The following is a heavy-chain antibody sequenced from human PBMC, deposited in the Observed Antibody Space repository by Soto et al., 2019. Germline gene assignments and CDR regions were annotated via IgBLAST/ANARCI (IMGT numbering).Heavy chain of an antibody. Sequence: PGESLKISCKGSGYSFTSYWIGWVRQMPGKGLEWMGRIDPSDSYTNYSPSFQGHVTISADKSISTAYLQWSSLKASDTAMYYCARVVVVPAAIVGYYYGMDVWGQGTTVTVS. CDR1: GYSFTSYW. D-gene: IGHD2-2*02. CDR2: IDPSDSYT. J-gene: IGHJ6*02. CDR3: ARVVVVPAAIVGYYYGMDV. V-gene: IGHV5-10-1*01.